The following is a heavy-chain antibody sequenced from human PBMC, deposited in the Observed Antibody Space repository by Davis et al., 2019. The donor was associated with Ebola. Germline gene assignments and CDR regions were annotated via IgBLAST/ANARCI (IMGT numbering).Heavy chain of an antibody. D-gene: IGHD2/OR15-2a*01. J-gene: IGHJ4*02. CDR1: EFTFSDYC. V-gene: IGHV3-74*01. CDR3: ATSTYLPVY. Sequence: GESLKISCAASEFTFSDYCMHWVRQAPGKGLVYVSRISSDGGITSYADSVKGRFTISRDNAKSTLYLQMNSLRAEDTAVYYCATSTYLPVYWGQGTLVTVSS. CDR2: ISSDGGIT.